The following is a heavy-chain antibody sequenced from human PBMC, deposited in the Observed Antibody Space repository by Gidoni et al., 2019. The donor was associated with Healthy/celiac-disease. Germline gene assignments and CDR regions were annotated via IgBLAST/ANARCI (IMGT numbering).Heavy chain of an antibody. CDR2: ISGSGGST. J-gene: IGHJ6*02. Sequence: EVQLLESGGGLVQPGGSLRLSCAASGFTFSRSAMSWVRQAPGKGLEWVSAISGSGGSTYYADSVKGRFTISRDNSKNTLYLQMNSLRAEDTAVYYCAKSEGSGSYYVLYYYYGMDVWGQGTTVTVSS. V-gene: IGHV3-23*01. D-gene: IGHD3-10*01. CDR1: GFTFSRSA. CDR3: AKSEGSGSYYVLYYYYGMDV.